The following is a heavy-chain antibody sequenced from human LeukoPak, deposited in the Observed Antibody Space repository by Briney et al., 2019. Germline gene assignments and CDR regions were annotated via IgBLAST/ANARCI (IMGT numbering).Heavy chain of an antibody. J-gene: IGHJ4*02. CDR2: IYYSGTT. CDR3: ARRYCSGSSCYSGFNY. CDR1: GSSISSYY. D-gene: IGHD2-15*01. V-gene: IGHV4-59*01. Sequence: KASETLSLSCTFSGSSISSYYGSWIRKPPGKGLEWIGYIYYSGTTKYNPSLKGRVTFSVDTSKNQFSLKLSSVTAADTAVYYCARRYCSGSSCYSGFNYWSQGTLVTVSS.